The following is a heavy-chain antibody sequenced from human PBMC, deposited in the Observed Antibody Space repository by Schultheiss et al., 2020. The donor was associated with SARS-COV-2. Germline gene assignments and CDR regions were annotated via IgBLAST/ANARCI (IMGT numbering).Heavy chain of an antibody. CDR2: INSDGSAS. Sequence: GGSLRLSCAASGFTFSSYWMHWVRQAPGKGLVWVSRINSDGSASSYADSVKGRFTISRDNSKNTLYLQMNSLRAEDTAVYYCARLMDDFWSGPKGWFDPWGQGTLVTVSS. CDR3: ARLMDDFWSGPKGWFDP. J-gene: IGHJ5*02. CDR1: GFTFSSYW. V-gene: IGHV3-74*01. D-gene: IGHD3-3*01.